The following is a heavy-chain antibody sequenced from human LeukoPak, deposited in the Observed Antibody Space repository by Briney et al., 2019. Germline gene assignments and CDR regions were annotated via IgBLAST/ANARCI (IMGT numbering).Heavy chain of an antibody. Sequence: SVKVSCKASGGTFSSYAISWVRQAPGQGLEWMGGIIPIFGTANYAQKFQGRVTITADESTSTAYMELSSLRSDDTAVYYCARDFTMVRGHAFDIGGQGKMITVSS. J-gene: IGHJ3*02. CDR1: GGTFSSYA. CDR3: ARDFTMVRGHAFDI. V-gene: IGHV1-69*13. D-gene: IGHD3-10*01. CDR2: IIPIFGTA.